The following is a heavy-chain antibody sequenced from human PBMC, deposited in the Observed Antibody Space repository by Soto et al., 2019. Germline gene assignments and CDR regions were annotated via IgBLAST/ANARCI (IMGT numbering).Heavy chain of an antibody. CDR2: IDPTDSYT. J-gene: IGHJ5*02. Sequence: GESLKISCKGSGYTFTNYWINWVRQVPGKGLAWMGRIDPTDSYTNYSPSFQGRVTISVDKSINTAYLQWSSLKASDTAMYYCAKTYYYDSAGYYAPFDPCGQGTLFTVSS. D-gene: IGHD3-22*01. CDR1: GYTFTNYW. V-gene: IGHV5-10-1*01. CDR3: AKTYYYDSAGYYAPFDP.